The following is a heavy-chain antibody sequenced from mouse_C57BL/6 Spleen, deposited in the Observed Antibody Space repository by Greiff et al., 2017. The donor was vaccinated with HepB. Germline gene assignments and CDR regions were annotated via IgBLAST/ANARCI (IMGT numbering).Heavy chain of an antibody. V-gene: IGHV5-17*01. Sequence: EVKLQESGGGLVKPGGSLKLSCAASGFTFSDYGMHWVRQAPEKGLEWVAYISSGSSTIYYADTVKGRFTISRDNAKNTLFLQMTSLRSEDTAMYYCARGGTTRLFDYWGQGTTLTVSS. J-gene: IGHJ2*01. D-gene: IGHD1-1*01. CDR1: GFTFSDYG. CDR2: ISSGSSTI. CDR3: ARGGTTRLFDY.